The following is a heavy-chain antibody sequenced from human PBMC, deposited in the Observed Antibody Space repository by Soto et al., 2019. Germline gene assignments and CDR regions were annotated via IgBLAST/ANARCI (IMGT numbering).Heavy chain of an antibody. Sequence: GASVKVSCKASGGTLSSFINYPINWVLQAPGQGLEWMGGIVPNVGTVNYAQKFQGRVTITADKSTGTAYMELSSLRSEDTALYYCARRDTSGFLRYFDNWGQGTLVTVSS. J-gene: IGHJ4*02. CDR3: ARRDTSGFLRYFDN. D-gene: IGHD3-3*01. CDR2: IVPNVGTV. V-gene: IGHV1-69*06. CDR1: GGTLSSFINYP.